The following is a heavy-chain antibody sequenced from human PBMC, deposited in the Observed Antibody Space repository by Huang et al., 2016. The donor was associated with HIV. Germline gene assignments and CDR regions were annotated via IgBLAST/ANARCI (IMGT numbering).Heavy chain of an antibody. CDR3: TKGHYYDTNGYVAFDI. V-gene: IGHV3-30*18. CDR1: RFPVSKFA. D-gene: IGHD3-22*01. CDR2: ISYDGSSK. Sequence: QVQLVESGGGVVRPGRSLRLSCAASRFPVSKFAMHWVRQAPGKGLELMAVISYDGSSKHYAESVTGRLTISRDNSNNTLYLQMNSLTVEDTAVYYCTKGHYYDTNGYVAFDIWGQGTMVTVSS. J-gene: IGHJ3*02.